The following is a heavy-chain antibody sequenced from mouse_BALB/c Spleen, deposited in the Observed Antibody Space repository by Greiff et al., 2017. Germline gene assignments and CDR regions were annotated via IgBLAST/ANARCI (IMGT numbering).Heavy chain of an antibody. CDR1: GFSLTGYG. V-gene: IGHV2-6-7*01. CDR3: AREGGNYAYYFDY. D-gene: IGHD2-1*01. Sequence: VQGVESGPGLVAPSQSLSITCTVSGFSLTGYGVNWVRQPPGKGLEWLGMIWGDGSTDYNSALKSRLSISKDNSKSQVFLKMNSLQTDDTARYYCAREGGNYAYYFDYWGQGTTLTVSS. CDR2: IWGDGST. J-gene: IGHJ2*01.